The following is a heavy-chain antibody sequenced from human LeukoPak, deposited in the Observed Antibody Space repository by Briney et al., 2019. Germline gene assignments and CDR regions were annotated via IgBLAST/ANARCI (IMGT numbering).Heavy chain of an antibody. D-gene: IGHD5-18*01. J-gene: IGHJ6*03. CDR3: AREYNGSGYGYPYYYMDV. CDR1: CGSISSYY. Sequence: SETLSLTCTVSCGSISSYYWSWIRQPPGKGLECIGYIYYSGSTNYNPSLKSRVTISVDTSKNQFSLKLSSVTAADTAVYYCAREYNGSGYGYPYYYMDVWGKGTTVTVSS. V-gene: IGHV4-59*01. CDR2: IYYSGST.